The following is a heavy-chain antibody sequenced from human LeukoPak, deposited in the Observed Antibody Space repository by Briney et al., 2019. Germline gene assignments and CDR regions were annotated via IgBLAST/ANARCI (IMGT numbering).Heavy chain of an antibody. CDR2: ISSSTYYI. CDR1: GFTFSNYE. J-gene: IGHJ4*02. D-gene: IGHD6-19*01. Sequence: GGSLRLSCAASGFTFSNYEMNWVRQAPGKGLEWVSSISSSTYYIYYADSVKGRFTISRDNAMNSLYLHMNSLRADDSAVYYCARDPSLAGFFDSWGQGTLVTVSS. V-gene: IGHV3-21*06. CDR3: ARDPSLAGFFDS.